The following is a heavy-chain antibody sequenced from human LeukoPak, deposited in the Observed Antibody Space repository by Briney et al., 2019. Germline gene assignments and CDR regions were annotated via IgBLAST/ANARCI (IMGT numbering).Heavy chain of an antibody. CDR3: ARDFNRAFDF. Sequence: GGSLRLSCGASGVFFSSYSMNWVRQAPGKGLEWISHISGGGGNMHYADSVEGRFTISRDNAKNSVYLQMNSLRAEDSAIYYCARDFNRAFDFWGQGTLVTVSS. V-gene: IGHV3-48*01. CDR2: ISGGGGNM. CDR1: GVFFSSYS. J-gene: IGHJ4*02. D-gene: IGHD1-14*01.